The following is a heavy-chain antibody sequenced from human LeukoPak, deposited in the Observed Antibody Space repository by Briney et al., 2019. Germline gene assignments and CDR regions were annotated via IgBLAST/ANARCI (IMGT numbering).Heavy chain of an antibody. CDR2: ISWNSGSI. Sequence: GRSLRLSCAASGFTFDDYAMHWVRHAPGKGLEWVSGISWNSGSIGYADSVKGRFTTSRDNAKNSLYLQMNSLRAEDTALYYCAKEGWFYYYYGMDVWGQGTTVTVSS. CDR3: AKEGWFYYYYGMDV. CDR1: GFTFDDYA. J-gene: IGHJ6*02. V-gene: IGHV3-9*01. D-gene: IGHD6-19*01.